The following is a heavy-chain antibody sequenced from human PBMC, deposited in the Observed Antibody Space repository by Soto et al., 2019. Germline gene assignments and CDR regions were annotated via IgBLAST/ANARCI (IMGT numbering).Heavy chain of an antibody. V-gene: IGHV1-69*02. D-gene: IGHD3-3*01. CDR2: IIPILGIA. CDR3: ARDGIYSYYYYGMDV. J-gene: IGHJ6*02. Sequence: QVQLVQSGAEVKKPGSSVKVSCKASGGTFSSYTISWVRQAPGQGLEWMGRIIPILGIANYAQKFQGRVTITADKSTSTAYMELSSLRSEDTAVYYCARDGIYSYYYYGMDVWGQGTTVTVSS. CDR1: GGTFSSYT.